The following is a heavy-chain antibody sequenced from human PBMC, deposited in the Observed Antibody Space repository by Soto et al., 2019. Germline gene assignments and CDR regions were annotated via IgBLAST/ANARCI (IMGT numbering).Heavy chain of an antibody. CDR2: IYYSGST. CDR1: GGSISSGDYY. CDR3: ARADPHPITLVRYYFDY. V-gene: IGHV4-31*03. D-gene: IGHD3-10*01. J-gene: IGHJ4*02. Sequence: TSETLSLTCTVSGGSISSGDYYWSWIRQHPGKGLEWIGYIYYSGSTYYNPSLKSRVAISVDTSKNQFSLKLNSVTAADTAVYYCARADPHPITLVRYYFDYWGQGTLVTVSS.